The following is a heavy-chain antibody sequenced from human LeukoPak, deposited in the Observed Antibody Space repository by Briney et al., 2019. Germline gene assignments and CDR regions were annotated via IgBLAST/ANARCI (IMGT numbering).Heavy chain of an antibody. Sequence: GGSLRLSCAASGFTLNHYDMHWVRQTTGKGLEWVAATNPDGKTFYTGSVKSRFTISRENAKSSLYLHMNNLRVADTAVYYCARGDSGFGELFVWGQGTLVTVSS. J-gene: IGHJ4*02. V-gene: IGHV3-13*01. CDR1: GFTLNHYD. D-gene: IGHD3-10*01. CDR3: ARGDSGFGELFV. CDR2: TNPDGKT.